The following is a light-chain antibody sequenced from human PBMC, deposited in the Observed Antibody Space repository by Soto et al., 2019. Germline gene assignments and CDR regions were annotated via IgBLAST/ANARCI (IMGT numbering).Light chain of an antibody. J-gene: IGKJ4*01. Sequence: EIVLTQSPATLSLSPGERAAISCRASQSVSSSLAWYQHKPGQAPRLLIYDASKRATGIPARFSGSGSGTDFTLTISSLEPEDFGVYFCQQRRNWPSTFGGGTKVEI. CDR2: DAS. V-gene: IGKV3-11*01. CDR3: QQRRNWPST. CDR1: QSVSSS.